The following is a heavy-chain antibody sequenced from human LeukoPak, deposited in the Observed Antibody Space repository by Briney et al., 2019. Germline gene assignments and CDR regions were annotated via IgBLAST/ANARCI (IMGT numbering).Heavy chain of an antibody. Sequence: SETLSLTCTVSGGXIRSLYCSWIRQPPGKGLEWIGYIYYSGTTNYKSSLKSRVTISVDTSKNQFSLRLSSVTAADTAVYYCASGYDTSGKNAFDIWGQGTMVTVSS. CDR2: IYYSGTT. J-gene: IGHJ3*02. CDR3: ASGYDTSGKNAFDI. D-gene: IGHD3-22*01. CDR1: GGXIRSLY. V-gene: IGHV4-59*11.